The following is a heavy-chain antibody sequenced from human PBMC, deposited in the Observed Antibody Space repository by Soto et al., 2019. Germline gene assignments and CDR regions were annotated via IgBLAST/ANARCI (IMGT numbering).Heavy chain of an antibody. J-gene: IGHJ5*02. Sequence: EVQLVESGGGLVKPGGSLRLSCAASGFTFSSYSMNWVRQAPGKGLEWVSSISSSSSYIYYADSVKGRFTISRDNAKNSLYLQMNSLRAEDTAVYYCARDNVVVPAATGTGNWFDPWGQGTLVTVSS. CDR1: GFTFSSYS. V-gene: IGHV3-21*01. D-gene: IGHD2-2*01. CDR2: ISSSSSYI. CDR3: ARDNVVVPAATGTGNWFDP.